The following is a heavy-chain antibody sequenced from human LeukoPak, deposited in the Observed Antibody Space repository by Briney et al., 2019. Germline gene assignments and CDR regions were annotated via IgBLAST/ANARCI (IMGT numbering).Heavy chain of an antibody. J-gene: IGHJ6*03. V-gene: IGHV3-11*04. CDR2: ISSNSSTT. CDR1: GFTFSDYY. Sequence: GGSLRLSCAASGFTFSDYYMSWIRQAPGKGLEWVSYISSNSSTTYYADSVKGRFTISRDNAKNSLYLQMNSLRAEDTAVYYCARMYYYYYMDVWGKGTTVTISS. CDR3: ARMYYYYYMDV.